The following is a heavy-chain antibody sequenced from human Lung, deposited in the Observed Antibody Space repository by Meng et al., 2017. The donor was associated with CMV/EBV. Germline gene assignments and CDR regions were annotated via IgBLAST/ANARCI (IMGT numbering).Heavy chain of an antibody. CDR1: GGTFSSYT. J-gene: IGHJ6*02. CDR3: ASLGRDYYGMDV. CDR2: IIPILGIA. D-gene: IGHD1-26*01. Sequence: SXXVSCKASGGTFSSYTISWVRQAPGQGLEWMGRIIPILGIANYAQKFQGRVTITADKSTSTAYMELSSLRSEDTAVYYCASLGRDYYGMDVWGQGTTVTFSS. V-gene: IGHV1-69*02.